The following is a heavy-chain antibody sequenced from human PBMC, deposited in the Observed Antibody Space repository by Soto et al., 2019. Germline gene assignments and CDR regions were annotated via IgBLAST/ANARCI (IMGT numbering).Heavy chain of an antibody. V-gene: IGHV3-30-3*01. CDR3: ARDHAPNYVTVPPGFITVTPQEY. CDR2: ISYDGSNK. D-gene: IGHD4-17*01. Sequence: QVQLVESGGGVVQPGRSLRLSCAASGFTFSSYAMHWVRQAPGKGLEWVAVISYDGSNKYYADSVKGRFTISRGNSKNTRDLQMNSLRAEDTAVYYCARDHAPNYVTVPPGFITVTPQEYWGQGTRVTVSS. CDR1: GFTFSSYA. J-gene: IGHJ4*02.